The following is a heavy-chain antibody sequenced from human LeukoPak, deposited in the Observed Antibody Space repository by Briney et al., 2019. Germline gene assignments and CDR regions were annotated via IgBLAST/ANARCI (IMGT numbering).Heavy chain of an antibody. J-gene: IGHJ4*02. Sequence: ASVKVSCKASGYTFTGYYMHWVRQAPGQGLEWMGWINPNSGGTNYAQKFQGRGTMTRDTSISTAYMELSRLRSDDTAVYYCARGPYYYDSSGYLYYWGQGTLVTVSS. CDR2: INPNSGGT. CDR3: ARGPYYYDSSGYLYY. D-gene: IGHD3-22*01. V-gene: IGHV1-2*02. CDR1: GYTFTGYY.